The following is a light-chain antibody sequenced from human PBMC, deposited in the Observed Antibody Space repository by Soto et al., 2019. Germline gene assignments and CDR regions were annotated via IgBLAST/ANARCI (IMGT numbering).Light chain of an antibody. CDR2: ATS. CDR3: HLYNKGPAMYT. Sequence: EVVMTQSPATLSAFPGERATLSCRASQSVTSDLAWYQQTPGQAPRLLIYATSTRAAGIPARFSGSGSGTEFTLTISSLQYDDFAIYYCHLYNKGPAMYTFGQGTKLEIK. CDR1: QSVTSD. V-gene: IGKV3-15*01. J-gene: IGKJ2*01.